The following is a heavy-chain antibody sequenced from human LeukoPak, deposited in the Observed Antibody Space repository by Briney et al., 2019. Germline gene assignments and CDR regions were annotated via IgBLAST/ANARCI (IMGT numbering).Heavy chain of an antibody. CDR1: GFTFNTYS. Sequence: GGSLRLSCEASGFTFNTYSMNWVRQAPGKGLEWVSYISSSSSVIYYGDSVKGRFTISRDNAKNSLYLQMNSLRDEDTAVYYCARGLEYSARYWGQGTLVTVSS. J-gene: IGHJ4*02. D-gene: IGHD3-3*01. CDR2: ISSSSSVI. V-gene: IGHV3-48*02. CDR3: ARGLEYSARY.